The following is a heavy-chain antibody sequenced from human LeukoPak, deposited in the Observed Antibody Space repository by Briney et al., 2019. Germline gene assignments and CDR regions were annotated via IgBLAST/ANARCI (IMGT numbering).Heavy chain of an antibody. CDR2: IYSGGST. D-gene: IGHD1-26*01. CDR3: ARGDSGSWNYNRGFDY. V-gene: IGHV3-53*01. CDR1: GLTVSSNY. J-gene: IGHJ4*02. Sequence: PGGSLRLSCAASGLTVSSNYMSCVRQAPGKGLEWVSVIYSGGSTEYTDSVKGRFTISRDNSKNMVYLQMNSLRAEDTAVYYCARGDSGSWNYNRGFDYWGQGTLVTVSS.